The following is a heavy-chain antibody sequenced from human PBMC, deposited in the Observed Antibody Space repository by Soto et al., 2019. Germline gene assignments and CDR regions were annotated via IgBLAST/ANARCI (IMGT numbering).Heavy chain of an antibody. CDR2: IYYSGST. V-gene: IGHV4-31*03. CDR3: ARTASSGPFDI. D-gene: IGHD3-22*01. CDR1: GGSISSGFYY. Sequence: PSETLSLTCTVSGGSISSGFYYWSWIRQHPRKGLEWIGYIYYSGSTYYNPSPKSRLIISLDTSENQFSLKLNSVTAADTAVYYCARTASSGPFDIWGQGTMVTVSS. J-gene: IGHJ3*02.